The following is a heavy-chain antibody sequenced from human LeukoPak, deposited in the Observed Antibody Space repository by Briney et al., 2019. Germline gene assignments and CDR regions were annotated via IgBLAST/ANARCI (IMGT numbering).Heavy chain of an antibody. CDR2: INHSGST. D-gene: IGHD1-26*01. CDR3: ARGRPHSGSYIA. V-gene: IGHV4-34*01. Sequence: SETLSLTCAVYGGSFSGYYWSWIRQPPGKGLEWIGEINHSGSTNYNPSLKSRVTMSVDTSKNQFSLKLSSVTAADTAVYYCARGRPHSGSYIAWGQGTLVTVSS. J-gene: IGHJ4*02. CDR1: GGSFSGYY.